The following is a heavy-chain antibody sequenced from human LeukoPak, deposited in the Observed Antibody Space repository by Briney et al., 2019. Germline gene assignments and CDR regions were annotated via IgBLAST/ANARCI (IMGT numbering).Heavy chain of an antibody. CDR2: IRPDGSEE. J-gene: IGHJ4*02. Sequence: QPGGSLRLSCAASGFTFSSHWMSWVRQAPGKGLEWVASIRPDGSEEYYMDSVKGRFTISRDNAKNSLHLQMNSLRAEDTAVYYCARLLGTVTTYDYWGQGTLVTVSS. D-gene: IGHD1-7*01. V-gene: IGHV3-7*01. CDR3: ARLLGTVTTYDY. CDR1: GFTFSSHW.